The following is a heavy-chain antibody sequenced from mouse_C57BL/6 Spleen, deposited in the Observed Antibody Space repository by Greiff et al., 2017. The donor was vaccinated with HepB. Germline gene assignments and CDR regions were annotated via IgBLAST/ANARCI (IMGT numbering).Heavy chain of an antibody. CDR1: GYTFTDYY. Sequence: EVQLQQSGPELVKPGASVKISCKASGYTFTDYYMNWVKQSHGKSLEWIGDINPNNGGTSYNQKFKGKATLTVDKSSSTAYMELRSLTSEDSAVYYCARGGRSYAMDYWGQGTSVTVSS. V-gene: IGHV1-26*01. CDR3: ARGGRSYAMDY. CDR2: INPNNGGT. D-gene: IGHD1-1*01. J-gene: IGHJ4*01.